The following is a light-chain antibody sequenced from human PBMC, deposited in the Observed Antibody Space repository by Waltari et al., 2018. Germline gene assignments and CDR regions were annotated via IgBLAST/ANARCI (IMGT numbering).Light chain of an antibody. J-gene: IGKJ4*01. Sequence: DIQMTQSPSSLSASVGDRVTITCRASEDLNKYLNWYQQKPGKAPRLLISATSTLRSGVPSRFGGSSSGTDFSLTISSLQAEDFAIYYCQQSYRAPLTFGGGTKVEI. CDR1: EDLNKY. CDR3: QQSYRAPLT. V-gene: IGKV1-39*01. CDR2: ATS.